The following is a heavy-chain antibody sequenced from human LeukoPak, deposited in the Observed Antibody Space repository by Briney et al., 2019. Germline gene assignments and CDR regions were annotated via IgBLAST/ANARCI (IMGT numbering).Heavy chain of an antibody. D-gene: IGHD3-10*01. J-gene: IGHJ4*02. Sequence: SATLSLTCTVSGGSISSGGYYWSWLRQHPGKSLEWIGYIYYSGSTYYNPSLKSRVTISVDTSKNQFSLKLSSVTAADTAVYYCARSGGYYFDYWGQGTLVTVSS. CDR3: ARSGGYYFDY. CDR1: GGSISSGGYY. CDR2: IYYSGST. V-gene: IGHV4-31*03.